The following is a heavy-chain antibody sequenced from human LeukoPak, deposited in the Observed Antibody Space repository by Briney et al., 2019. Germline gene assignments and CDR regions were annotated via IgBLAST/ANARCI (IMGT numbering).Heavy chain of an antibody. J-gene: IGHJ6*03. CDR1: GGSISSYY. CDR3: ARVVAGHWVEGYYMDV. Sequence: SETLSLTCTVSGGSISSYYWSWIRQPPGKGLEWIGYIYYSGSTNYNPSLKSRVTISVDTSKNQLSLKLSSVTAADTAVYYCARVVAGHWVEGYYMDVWGKGTTVTISS. D-gene: IGHD6-19*01. V-gene: IGHV4-59*01. CDR2: IYYSGST.